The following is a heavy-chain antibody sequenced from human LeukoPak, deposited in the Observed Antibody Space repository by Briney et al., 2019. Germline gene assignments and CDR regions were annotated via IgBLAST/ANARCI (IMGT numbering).Heavy chain of an antibody. Sequence: PGGSLRLSCAASGFTFSSYWMTWVRQAPGKGLEWVSYISSSGSTIYYADSVKGRFTISRDNAKNSLYLQMNSLRAEDTALYYCAKGRGYSYGATLDYWGQGTLVTVSS. J-gene: IGHJ4*02. D-gene: IGHD5-18*01. CDR3: AKGRGYSYGATLDY. CDR2: ISSSGSTI. V-gene: IGHV3-48*04. CDR1: GFTFSSYW.